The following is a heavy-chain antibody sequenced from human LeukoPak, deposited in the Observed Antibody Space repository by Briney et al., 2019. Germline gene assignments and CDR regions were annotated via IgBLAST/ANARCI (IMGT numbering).Heavy chain of an antibody. CDR2: ITYDGSNK. Sequence: GSLRLSCAASGFTFSSYAMHWVRQAPGKGLEWVAVITYDGSNKYYADSVKGRFAISRDNSKNTLYLQMNSLRAEDTAVYYCARDRIAAAFDYWGQGTLVTVSS. J-gene: IGHJ4*02. D-gene: IGHD6-13*01. CDR1: GFTFSSYA. V-gene: IGHV3-30*09. CDR3: ARDRIAAAFDY.